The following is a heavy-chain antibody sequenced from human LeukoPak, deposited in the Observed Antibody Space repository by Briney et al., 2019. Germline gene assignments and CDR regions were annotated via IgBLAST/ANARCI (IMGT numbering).Heavy chain of an antibody. CDR1: GISFKNTW. CDR3: ATVYWYFDL. V-gene: IGHV3-15*01. CDR2: IRSQVDGGTA. Sequence: PGESPRLSCVASGISFKNTWMSWVRQAPGKGLEWVGLIRSQVDGGTADYAAAVKGRFSISRDDSKNTLHLQMRSLKTEDTAVYYCATVYWYFDLWGLGTLVSVSA. J-gene: IGHJ2*01.